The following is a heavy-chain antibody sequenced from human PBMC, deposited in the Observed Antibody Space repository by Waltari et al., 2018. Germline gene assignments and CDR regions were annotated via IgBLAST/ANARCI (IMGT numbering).Heavy chain of an antibody. CDR1: GFTFSSYA. CDR2: ISYDGSNK. J-gene: IGHJ4*02. V-gene: IGHV3-30-3*01. D-gene: IGHD2-2*01. Sequence: QVQLVESGGGVVQPGRSLRISCAASGFTFSSYAMHWVRQAPGKGLEWVAVISYDGSNKYYADSVKGRFTISRDNSKNTLYLQMNSLRAEDTAVYYCARVVVPAAMGPQDYWGQGTLVTVSS. CDR3: ARVVVPAAMGPQDY.